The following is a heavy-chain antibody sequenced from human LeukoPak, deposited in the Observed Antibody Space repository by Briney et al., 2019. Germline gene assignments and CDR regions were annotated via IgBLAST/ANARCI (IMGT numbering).Heavy chain of an antibody. V-gene: IGHV4-34*01. CDR3: ARATIFGVVIVRGYYFDY. J-gene: IGHJ4*02. CDR2: INHSGST. D-gene: IGHD3-3*01. CDR1: GGSFSGYY. Sequence: SETLSLTCAVYGGSFSGYYWSWIRQPPGEGLEWIGEINHSGSTNYNPSLKSRVTISVDTSKNQFSLKLSSVTAADTAVYYCARATIFGVVIVRGYYFDYWGQGTLVTVSS.